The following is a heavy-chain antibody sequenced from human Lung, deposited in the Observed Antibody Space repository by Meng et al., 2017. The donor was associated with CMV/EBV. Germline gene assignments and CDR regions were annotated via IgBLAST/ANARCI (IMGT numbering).Heavy chain of an antibody. Sequence: LXCAVYGGSFSGYYWSWIRQPPGKGLEWIGEINHSGSTNYNPSLKSRVTISVDTSKNQFSLKLSSVTAADTAVYYCARSKRNNYYGSGSYSKNYGMDVXGQGTTVTVSS. J-gene: IGHJ6*02. CDR1: GGSFSGYY. CDR2: INHSGST. V-gene: IGHV4-34*01. D-gene: IGHD3-10*01. CDR3: ARSKRNNYYGSGSYSKNYGMDV.